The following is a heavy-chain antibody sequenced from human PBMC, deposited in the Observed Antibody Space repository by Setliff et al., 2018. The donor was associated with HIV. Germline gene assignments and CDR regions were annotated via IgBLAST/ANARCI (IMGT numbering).Heavy chain of an antibody. Sequence: PGGSLRLSYAASGFIFDRYGMHWVRQAPGKGLEWVALIWYDGSHETYADSVRSRFSISGDNSKNTLYLQMDSLRPEDTGFYYCAKDPLTSSWYGFDYWGQGALVTVSS. CDR2: IWYDGSHE. D-gene: IGHD6-13*01. J-gene: IGHJ4*02. V-gene: IGHV3-30*02. CDR1: GFIFDRYG. CDR3: AKDPLTSSWYGFDY.